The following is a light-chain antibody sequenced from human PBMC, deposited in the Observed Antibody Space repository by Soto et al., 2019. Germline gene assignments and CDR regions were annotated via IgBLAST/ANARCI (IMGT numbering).Light chain of an antibody. CDR2: EVS. CDR3: NSYTNSAARV. CDR1: SSDVGAHNF. Sequence: QSALTQPASVSGSPGQSITISCTGTSSDVGAHNFVSWYQQHPGKAPKLMIYEVSNRPSGVSDRFSGSKSGNTASLPISGLQAEDEADYYCNSYTNSAARVFGTGTKVTVL. V-gene: IGLV2-14*01. J-gene: IGLJ1*01.